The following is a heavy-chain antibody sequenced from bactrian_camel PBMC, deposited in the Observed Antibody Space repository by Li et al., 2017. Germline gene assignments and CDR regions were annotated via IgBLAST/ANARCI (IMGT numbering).Heavy chain of an antibody. Sequence: HVQLVESGGGLVQPGGSVRLSCAASGYTFNTYSWFRQAPGQEREGDANIDSYDTTQYADTVKGRFRISKDNAKNTLFLQMSSLKPDDTAMYYCAARYQGGFGYGGLGTQVTVS. J-gene: IGHJ4*01. V-gene: IGHV3S6*01. D-gene: IGHD5*01. CDR2: IDSYDTT. CDR1: GYTFNTY.